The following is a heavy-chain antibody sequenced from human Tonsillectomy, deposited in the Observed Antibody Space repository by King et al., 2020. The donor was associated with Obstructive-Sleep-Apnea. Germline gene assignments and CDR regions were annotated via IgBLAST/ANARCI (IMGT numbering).Heavy chain of an antibody. CDR1: GGSISSSTYY. D-gene: IGHD2-8*02. J-gene: IGHJ4*02. Sequence: QLQESGPGLVKPSGTLSLTCTVSGGSISSSTYYWGWIRQPPGKGREGIGSIYYGGSTYYNPSLKGRVTMSVDTSKNQFSLKLSSVTAADTAVYYCAGTRGVYWSHIDYWGQGTLVTVSS. CDR3: AGTRGVYWSHIDY. CDR2: IYYGGST. V-gene: IGHV4-39*01.